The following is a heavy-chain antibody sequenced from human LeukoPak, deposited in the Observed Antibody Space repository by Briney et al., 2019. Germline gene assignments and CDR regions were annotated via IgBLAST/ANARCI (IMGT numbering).Heavy chain of an antibody. Sequence: QSGGSLRLSCAASGFTFSSYAMHWVRQAPGKGLEWVAFIRYDGSNKYYADSVKGRFTISRDNSKNTLYLQMNSLRAEDTAVYYCAKVGDTAMGYYYYYYMDVWGKGTTVTISS. CDR3: AKVGDTAMGYYYYYYMDV. D-gene: IGHD5-18*01. J-gene: IGHJ6*03. V-gene: IGHV3-30*02. CDR1: GFTFSSYA. CDR2: IRYDGSNK.